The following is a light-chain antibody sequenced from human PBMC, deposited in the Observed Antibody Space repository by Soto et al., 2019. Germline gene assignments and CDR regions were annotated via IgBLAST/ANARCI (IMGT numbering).Light chain of an antibody. CDR1: QSISSW. J-gene: IGKJ3*01. V-gene: IGKV1-5*03. Sequence: DIQMTQSPSTLSASVGDRVTITCRAIQSISSWLAWYPQKPGKAPKLLIYKASSVESGVPSRFCGSGSGTEFTLTISRLQPDDFATYYYQQSFTFGPGTKVDIK. CDR2: KAS. CDR3: QQSFT.